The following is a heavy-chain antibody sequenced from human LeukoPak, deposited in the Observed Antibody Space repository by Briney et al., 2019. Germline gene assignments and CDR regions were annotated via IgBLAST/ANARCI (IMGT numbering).Heavy chain of an antibody. J-gene: IGHJ5*02. V-gene: IGHV3-33*06. CDR1: GFTFSHYG. CDR2: IWSDGSNK. CDR3: AKDAQRGFDYSNSLEH. D-gene: IGHD4-11*01. Sequence: PGGSLRLSCATSGFTFSHYGMHWVRQAPGKGLEWVAVIWSDGSNKYYGDSVKGRFTISRDNSKNTLYLQMNSLTVEDTAVYYCAKDAQRGFDYSNSLEHWGQGTLVTVSS.